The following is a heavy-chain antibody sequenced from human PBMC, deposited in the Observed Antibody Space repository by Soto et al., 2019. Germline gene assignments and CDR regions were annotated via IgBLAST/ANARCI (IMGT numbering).Heavy chain of an antibody. CDR3: ASVSMQDGYYFDY. Sequence: ASETLSLTCTFSGGSISSYYWRWVRQPAGKGLGWVWRISTSGSTNYNPSPQSRDTMSVETYKNQFSLKLSSVTAADTAVYYCASVSMQDGYYFDYWGQGTLVTVSS. CDR2: ISTSGST. D-gene: IGHD3-3*02. J-gene: IGHJ4*02. V-gene: IGHV4-4*07. CDR1: GGSISSYY.